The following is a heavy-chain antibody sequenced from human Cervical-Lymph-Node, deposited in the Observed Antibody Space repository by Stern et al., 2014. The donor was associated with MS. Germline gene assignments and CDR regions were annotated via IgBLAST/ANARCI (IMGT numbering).Heavy chain of an antibody. CDR2: LNPNSDDP. CDR1: GYAFTAFF. Sequence: EQLEESGAEMKKPGASVKVSCKASGYAFTAFFIHWVRQVPGQGLEWMGRLNPNSDDPTYAQNFQDRVTLTRDTSIGTAYLELSRLTSADTAVYYCAREATRIVVGIDYWGQGTQVTVSS. CDR3: AREATRIVVGIDY. D-gene: IGHD1-26*01. V-gene: IGHV1-2*06. J-gene: IGHJ4*02.